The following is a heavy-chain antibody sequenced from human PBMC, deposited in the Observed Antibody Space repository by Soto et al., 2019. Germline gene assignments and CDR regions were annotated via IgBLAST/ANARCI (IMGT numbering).Heavy chain of an antibody. CDR1: GFPFSGDA. Sequence: PGGSLRLSCAASGFPFSGDAMSWVRQAPGKGLEWVSSISGSGGSTYYADSVKGRFTISRDNFKNTRYLQMNSLRAEDTAIYYCAKYGPRLWLGQLPLNSFDYWGPAAHVPLSS. J-gene: IGHJ4*02. CDR2: ISGSGGST. CDR3: AKYGPRLWLGQLPLNSFDY. V-gene: IGHV3-23*01. D-gene: IGHD3-10*01.